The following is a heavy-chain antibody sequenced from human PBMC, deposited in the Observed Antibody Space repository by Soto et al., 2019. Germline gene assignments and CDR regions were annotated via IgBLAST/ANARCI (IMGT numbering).Heavy chain of an antibody. CDR1: GGSIGSYY. V-gene: IGHV4-59*01. Sequence: SETLSLTCTVSGGSIGSYYWSWIRQPPGKGLEWIGYIFYSGSTNYNPSLKSRVTISVDTSKNQFSLKLSSVTAADTAVYYCARVWGGGYDFWGQGTMVTVSS. CDR2: IFYSGST. CDR3: ARVWGGGYDF. J-gene: IGHJ3*01. D-gene: IGHD3-22*01.